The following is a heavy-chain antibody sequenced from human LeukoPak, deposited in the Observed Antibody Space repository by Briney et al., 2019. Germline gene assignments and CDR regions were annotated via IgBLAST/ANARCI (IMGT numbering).Heavy chain of an antibody. J-gene: IGHJ5*02. Sequence: PGGSLTLSCAASGFTFSSYEMNWVRQAPGKGLEWAAGITGSGDNTYYADSVKGRYTISRDNSRNTLFLQMTNLRAEDTAIYYCGRCQVVGGTCWLDPWGQGTLVTVSS. CDR3: GRCQVVGGTCWLDP. V-gene: IGHV3-23*01. CDR2: ITGSGDNT. D-gene: IGHD2-15*01. CDR1: GFTFSSYE.